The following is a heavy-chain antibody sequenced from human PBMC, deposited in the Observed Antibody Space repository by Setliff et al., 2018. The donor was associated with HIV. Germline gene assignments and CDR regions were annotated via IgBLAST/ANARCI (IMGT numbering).Heavy chain of an antibody. CDR1: GYTFTNYD. CDR2: MNPNSGNT. V-gene: IGHV1-8*01. Sequence: ASVKVSCKASGYTFTNYDINWVRQVTGQGLEWMGWMNPNSGNTGYGQKFQGRVTMTRDTSISTAYMELSNLGSEDTAVYYCARRIGFDVWGQGTVVTVSS. CDR3: ARRIGFDV. J-gene: IGHJ3*01. D-gene: IGHD2-15*01.